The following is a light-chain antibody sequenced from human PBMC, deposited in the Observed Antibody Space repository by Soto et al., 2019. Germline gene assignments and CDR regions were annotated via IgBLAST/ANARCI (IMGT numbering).Light chain of an antibody. CDR3: SSYKSTHYV. CDR2: EVS. CDR1: STDVGGYNY. V-gene: IGLV2-14*01. J-gene: IGLJ1*01. Sequence: QSVLTQPASVSGSPGQSITISCTGSSTDVGGYNYVSWYQQRPGKAPKLMIFEVSNRPSGVSYRFAGSKSGNTASLTISGLQAEDEADYYCSSYKSTHYVFGTGTKVTVL.